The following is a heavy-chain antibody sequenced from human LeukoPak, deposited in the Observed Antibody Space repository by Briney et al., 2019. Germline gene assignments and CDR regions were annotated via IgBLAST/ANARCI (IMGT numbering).Heavy chain of an antibody. Sequence: GGSLRLSWATSGFIFSHHGMNWVRQATGKGLEWVSGIRADAVTTYYADSVKGRFIISRDNSKNTVYLQMNSLSAEDAAVYYCVKDDGWVQYANWGQGTLVTVSS. D-gene: IGHD5-24*01. CDR1: GFIFSHHG. CDR2: IRADAVTT. V-gene: IGHV3-23*01. CDR3: VKDDGWVQYAN. J-gene: IGHJ4*02.